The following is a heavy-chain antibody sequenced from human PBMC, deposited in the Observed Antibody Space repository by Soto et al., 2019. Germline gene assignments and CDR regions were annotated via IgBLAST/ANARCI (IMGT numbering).Heavy chain of an antibody. Sequence: GESLKISCRGSGYTFTSYWIGWVRQMPGKGLEWMGIIYPGDSDTRYSPSFQGQVTISADKSISTAYLQWSSLRASDTAMYYCARIWEMAPVAAFASWGQGTLVIVSS. CDR1: GYTFTSYW. CDR3: ARIWEMAPVAAFAS. D-gene: IGHD1-26*01. V-gene: IGHV5-51*01. J-gene: IGHJ4*02. CDR2: IYPGDSDT.